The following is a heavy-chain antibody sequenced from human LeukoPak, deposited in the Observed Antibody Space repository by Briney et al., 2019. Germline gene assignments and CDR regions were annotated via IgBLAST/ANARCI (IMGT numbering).Heavy chain of an antibody. CDR1: GLTFSSYG. D-gene: IGHD6-13*01. V-gene: IGHV3-48*02. Sequence: GGSLRLSCATSGLTFSSYGMNWVRQAPGKGLEWVSYISTKSNTIYYADSVKGRFTISRDNAKNTLYLQLNSLRDEDTAVYYCAGEPAAADDAFDIWGQGTMVTVSS. J-gene: IGHJ3*02. CDR2: ISTKSNTI. CDR3: AGEPAAADDAFDI.